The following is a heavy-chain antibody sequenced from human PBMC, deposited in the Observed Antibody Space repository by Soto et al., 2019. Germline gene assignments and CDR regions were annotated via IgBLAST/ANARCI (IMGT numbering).Heavy chain of an antibody. CDR2: INPNSGGT. CDR1: GYTFTGYY. CDR3: ARGGSWIVRGLDAFDI. J-gene: IGHJ3*02. Sequence: ASVKVSCKXSGYTFTGYYMHWVRQAPGQGLEWMGWINPNSGGTNYAQKFQGRVTMTRDTSISTAYMELSSLRSDDTAVYYCARGGSWIVRGLDAFDIWGLGTMVTVSS. D-gene: IGHD6-6*01. V-gene: IGHV1-2*02.